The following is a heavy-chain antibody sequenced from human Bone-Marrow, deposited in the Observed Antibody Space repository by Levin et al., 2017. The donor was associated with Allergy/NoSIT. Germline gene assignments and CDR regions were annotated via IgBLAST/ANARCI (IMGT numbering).Heavy chain of an antibody. V-gene: IGHV4-34*01. CDR1: SGSFRGYY. D-gene: IGHD1-26*01. CDR3: ARTRWERNFDY. J-gene: IGHJ4*02. Sequence: SQTLSLTCAVSSGSFRGYYWSWIRQSPGKGLEWIGEINHTGSTNYNPSFKSRVIISIDTSKDQFSLKLNSVTAADTAVYHCARTRWERNFDYWGQGTLVTVSS. CDR2: INHTGST.